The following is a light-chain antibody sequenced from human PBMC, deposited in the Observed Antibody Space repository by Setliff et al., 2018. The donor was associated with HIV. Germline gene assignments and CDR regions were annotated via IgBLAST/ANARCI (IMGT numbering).Light chain of an antibody. CDR3: SSYTSTSTLYV. CDR1: SSDVGPFNY. Sequence: QSALAQPRSVSGSPGQSVTISCTPTSSDVGPFNYVSWYQQHPGKAPKLMIYDVSDRPSGVSNRFSGSKSGNTASLTISGLQAEDEADYSCSSYTSTSTLYVFGTGTKVT. V-gene: IGLV2-14*03. J-gene: IGLJ1*01. CDR2: DVS.